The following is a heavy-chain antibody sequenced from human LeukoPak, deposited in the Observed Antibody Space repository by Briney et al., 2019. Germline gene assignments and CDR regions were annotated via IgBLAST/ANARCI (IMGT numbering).Heavy chain of an antibody. V-gene: IGHV4-59*12. D-gene: IGHD5-18*01. CDR1: GDSISSYF. CDR2: IYHSGST. Sequence: SETLSLTCTVSGDSISSYFWSWIRQPPGKGLEWIGYIYHSGSTSYNPSLKSRVTISVDTSKNQFSLKLSSVTAADTAVYYCAREASYGYVGIDYWGQGTLVTVSS. J-gene: IGHJ4*02. CDR3: AREASYGYVGIDY.